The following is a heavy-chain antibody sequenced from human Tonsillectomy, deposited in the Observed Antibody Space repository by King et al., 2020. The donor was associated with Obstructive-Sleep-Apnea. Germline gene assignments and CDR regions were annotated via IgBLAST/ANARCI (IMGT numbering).Heavy chain of an antibody. CDR1: EFTFSNYW. D-gene: IGHD3-3*01. CDR3: ARFDDFWSGSYYFYYGMDV. Sequence: VQLAESGGGLVQPGGSLRLSCGGSEFTFSNYWMSWVRQAPGKGLEWVANINQDGSEKYYVDSVKGRFTISRDNAKNSVYLQMNSLKAEDTAVYYCARFDDFWSGSYYFYYGMDVWGQGTTVTVSS. V-gene: IGHV3-7*03. CDR2: INQDGSEK. J-gene: IGHJ6*02.